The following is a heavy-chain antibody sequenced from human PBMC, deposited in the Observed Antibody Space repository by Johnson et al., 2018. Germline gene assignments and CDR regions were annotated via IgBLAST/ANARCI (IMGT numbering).Heavy chain of an antibody. Sequence: QVQLVQSGAEVKKXGSSXKVXCKASGGTFSSYAISWVRQAPGQGLEWMGGIIPIFGTANYAQKFQGSGTITADESTSTAYMELSSLRSEDTAVYYCASWGKTGTPRGMDVWGQGTTVTVSS. V-gene: IGHV1-69*12. J-gene: IGHJ6*02. D-gene: IGHD1-1*01. CDR2: IIPIFGTA. CDR1: GGTFSSYA. CDR3: ASWGKTGTPRGMDV.